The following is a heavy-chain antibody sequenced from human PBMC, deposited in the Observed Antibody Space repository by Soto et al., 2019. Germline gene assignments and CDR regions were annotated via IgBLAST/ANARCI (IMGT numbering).Heavy chain of an antibody. Sequence: ESEGGLVQPGGSLRLSCAASGFIFRNYWMSWVRQAPGKGLEWVASIKQDGSEKYYVDSVKGRFTISRDNAKNSLYLRMNSLRVADTAVYYCTRPYFNSSGPYFDSWGQGTLVTVSS. CDR3: TRPYFNSSGPYFDS. CDR2: IKQDGSEK. J-gene: IGHJ4*02. V-gene: IGHV3-7*03. D-gene: IGHD3-22*01. CDR1: GFIFRNYW.